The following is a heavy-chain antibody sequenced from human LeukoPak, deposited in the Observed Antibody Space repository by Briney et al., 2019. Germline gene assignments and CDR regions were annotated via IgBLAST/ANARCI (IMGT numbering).Heavy chain of an antibody. CDR2: IYPVDSDT. CDR3: ARLSYYGSAHYGMDV. V-gene: IGHV5-51*01. CDR1: GYTFTSYW. J-gene: IGHJ6*02. Sequence: AGESLKISCKGSGYTFTSYWIGWVRQMPGKGLEWMGIIYPVDSDTRYRPSFQGQVTISADKSISTAYLQWSSLRASDPAMYYCARLSYYGSAHYGMDVWGQGTTVTVSS. D-gene: IGHD3-10*01.